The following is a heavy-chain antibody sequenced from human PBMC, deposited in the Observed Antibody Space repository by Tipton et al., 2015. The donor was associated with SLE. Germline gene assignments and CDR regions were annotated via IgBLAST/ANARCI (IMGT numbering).Heavy chain of an antibody. Sequence: LRLSCDVYGGSSNTYYWAWIRQPPGKGLEWIGEINHSGSTYYNTSLKSRVTISVDTSKNQYSLKLGSLTAADTAVYYCARTSTYYDFWSGSYYYYYYIVDWGEGTTVTVSS. CDR3: ARTSTYYDFWSGSYYYYYYIVD. J-gene: IGHJ6*03. CDR2: INHSGST. D-gene: IGHD3-3*01. CDR1: GGSSNTYY. V-gene: IGHV4-34*01.